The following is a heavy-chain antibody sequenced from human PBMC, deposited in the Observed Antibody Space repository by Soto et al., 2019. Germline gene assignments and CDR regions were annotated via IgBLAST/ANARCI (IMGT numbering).Heavy chain of an antibody. CDR2: IDPSDSYT. V-gene: IGHV5-10-1*01. Sequence: GESMRVWCRGAGCRFASYCGSWVRQMTGKGLEWMGRIDPSDSYTNYSPSFQGHVTISADKSISTTYLQWSSLKASDTAMYYCARHGIDVWDYGMDVWGQGTTVTVSS. D-gene: IGHD1-20*01. CDR3: ARHGIDVWDYGMDV. CDR1: GCRFASYC. J-gene: IGHJ6*02.